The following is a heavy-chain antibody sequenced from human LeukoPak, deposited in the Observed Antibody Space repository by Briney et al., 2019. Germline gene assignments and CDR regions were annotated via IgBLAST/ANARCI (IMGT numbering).Heavy chain of an antibody. CDR3: ARDGDSGGYYYGPFDN. CDR2: ISSSRRTT. CDR1: GFTFSLFG. Sequence: PGGSLRLSCAASGFTFSLFGMTWVRQAPGKGLEWISYISSSRRTTNYADSVKGRFTISRDNAKNSLYLQMNNLRAEDTAVYYCARDGDSGGYYYGPFDNWGQGTLVTVSS. D-gene: IGHD3-22*01. J-gene: IGHJ4*02. V-gene: IGHV3-48*04.